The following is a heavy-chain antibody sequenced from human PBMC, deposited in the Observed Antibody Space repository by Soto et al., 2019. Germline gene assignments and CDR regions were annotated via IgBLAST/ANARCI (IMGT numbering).Heavy chain of an antibody. CDR3: ARGSTDYYPGSRIFDL. J-gene: IGHJ4*02. V-gene: IGHV3-23*01. Sequence: XGSLTLSCLACGLSVGSRAVSGVRQAPGEGLQWVSTITDTGGDAKYADSVRGRFVISRDNSKKTPYLQMTSLTAEDSAMYFCARGSTDYYPGSRIFDLWGRGTLVTVSS. CDR2: ITDTGGDA. CDR1: GLSVGSRA. D-gene: IGHD3-10*01.